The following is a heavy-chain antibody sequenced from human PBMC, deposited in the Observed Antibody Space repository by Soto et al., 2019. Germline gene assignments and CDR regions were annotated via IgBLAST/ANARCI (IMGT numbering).Heavy chain of an antibody. CDR2: IIPIFGTA. Sequence: ASVKVSCKASGGTFSSYAISWVRQAPGQGLEWMGGIIPIFGTANYAQKFQGRVTITADESTSTAYMELSSLRSEDTAVYYCARAYLYCSGGSCYSEHYYYYGMDVWGQGTTVTVSS. CDR3: ARAYLYCSGGSCYSEHYYYYGMDV. V-gene: IGHV1-69*13. CDR1: GGTFSSYA. J-gene: IGHJ6*02. D-gene: IGHD2-15*01.